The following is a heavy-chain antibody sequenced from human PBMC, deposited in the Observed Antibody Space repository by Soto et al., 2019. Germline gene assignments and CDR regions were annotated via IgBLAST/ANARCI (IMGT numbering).Heavy chain of an antibody. V-gene: IGHV4-59*01. CDR3: ARVYDYGDYYYYYGMDV. D-gene: IGHD4-17*01. CDR2: IYYSGST. CDR1: GGSISSYY. J-gene: IGHJ6*02. Sequence: TLSLTCTVSGGSISSYYWSWIRQPPGKGLEWIGYIYYSGSTNYNPSLKSRVTISVDTSKNQFSLKLSSVTAADTAVYYCARVYDYGDYYYYYGMDVWGQGTTVTVSS.